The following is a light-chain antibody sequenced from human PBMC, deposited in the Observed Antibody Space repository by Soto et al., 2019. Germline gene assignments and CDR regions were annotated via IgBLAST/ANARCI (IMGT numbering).Light chain of an antibody. CDR3: QSSDSRLSGSDV. J-gene: IGLJ1*01. V-gene: IGLV1-40*01. CDR1: SSNIGAGYH. Sequence: QSVLTQPPSVSVAPGQRGTISCTGSSSNIGAGYHVHWYQQLPGAAPKLLIFGDSNRPSGVPDRFSGSKSGTSASLAITGLQADDEADYYCQSSDSRLSGSDVFGTGTKLTVL. CDR2: GDS.